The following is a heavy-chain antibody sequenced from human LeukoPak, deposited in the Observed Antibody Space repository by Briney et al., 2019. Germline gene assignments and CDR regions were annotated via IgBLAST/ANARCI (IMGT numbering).Heavy chain of an antibody. CDR3: AREDPDGELLGY. D-gene: IGHD1-26*01. CDR2: ISAYNGNT. Sequence: ASVKVSCKASGYTFTSYGISWVRQAPGQGLEWMGWISAYNGNTNYAQKLQGRVTMTTVTSTSTAYMELRSLRSDDTAVYYCAREDPDGELLGYWGQGTLVTVSS. J-gene: IGHJ4*02. CDR1: GYTFTSYG. V-gene: IGHV1-18*01.